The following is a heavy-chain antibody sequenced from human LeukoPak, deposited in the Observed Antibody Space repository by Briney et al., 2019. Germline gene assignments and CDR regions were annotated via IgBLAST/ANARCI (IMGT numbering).Heavy chain of an antibody. J-gene: IGHJ4*02. D-gene: IGHD3-10*01. CDR2: IYSGGST. Sequence: GGSLRLSCAASGFTVSSNYMSWVRQAPGKGLEWVSVIYSGGSTYYADSVKGRFTISRDNSKNTLYLQMNSLRAEDTAVYYCARGYYGSGSYSFDYWGQGTLVTVSS. V-gene: IGHV3-66*01. CDR3: ARGYYGSGSYSFDY. CDR1: GFTVSSNY.